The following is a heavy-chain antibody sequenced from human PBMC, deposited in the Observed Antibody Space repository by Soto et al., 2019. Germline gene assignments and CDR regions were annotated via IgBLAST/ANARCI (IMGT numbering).Heavy chain of an antibody. D-gene: IGHD5-18*01. CDR1: GGSISNYY. Sequence: PSETLSLTCAVSGGSISNYYWSWIRQPPGKGLEWIGYIYYSGSTNYNPSLTSRVTISVDTSKNQFSLKLSSVTAADTAVYYCAGHRYSYGVYYFDYWGQGTLVTVSS. J-gene: IGHJ4*02. V-gene: IGHV4-59*08. CDR3: AGHRYSYGVYYFDY. CDR2: IYYSGST.